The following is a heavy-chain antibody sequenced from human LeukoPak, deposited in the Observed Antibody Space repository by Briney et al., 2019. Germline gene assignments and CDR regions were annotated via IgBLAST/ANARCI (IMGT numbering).Heavy chain of an antibody. D-gene: IGHD4-11*01. Sequence: SETLSLTCAVYGGSFSGYYWSWIRQPPGKGLEWIGEINHSGSAYYNPSLKSRVTMTVDTSKNQFSLKLSSVTAADTAVYYCARPPTTGFPYYHMDVWGKGTTVTVSS. CDR3: ARPPTTGFPYYHMDV. V-gene: IGHV4-34*01. J-gene: IGHJ6*03. CDR1: GGSFSGYY. CDR2: INHSGSA.